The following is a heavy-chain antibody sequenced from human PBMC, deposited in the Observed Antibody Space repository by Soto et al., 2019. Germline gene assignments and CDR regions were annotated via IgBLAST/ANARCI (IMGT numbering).Heavy chain of an antibody. CDR1: GYTFTNND. D-gene: IGHD3-22*01. Sequence: QIQLVQSGTEVRKPGASAKVSCKTSGYTFTNNDVCWVRQTPGQGLEWMGWISPYSGKTNYARKFKDRVTRTTDTSTSTVYMELTSLTSDDTAVYYCAREGLLLLPDYWGQGTLVTVSS. CDR2: ISPYSGKT. CDR3: AREGLLLLPDY. V-gene: IGHV1-18*01. J-gene: IGHJ4*02.